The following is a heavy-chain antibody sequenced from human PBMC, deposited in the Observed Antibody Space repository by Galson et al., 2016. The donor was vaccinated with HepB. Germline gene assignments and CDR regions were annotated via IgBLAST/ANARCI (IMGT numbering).Heavy chain of an antibody. Sequence: TLSLTCTVSGGSISSGGYYWSWIRQHPGKGLEWIGYIHYSGSAYYNPSLKSRVTISVDTSKNQFSLNLGSVTAADTAVYYCARVRGQLSYFEYWGQGTLLTVSS. CDR2: IHYSGSA. J-gene: IGHJ4*02. CDR3: ARVRGQLSYFEY. CDR1: GGSISSGGYY. D-gene: IGHD5-18*01. V-gene: IGHV4-31*03.